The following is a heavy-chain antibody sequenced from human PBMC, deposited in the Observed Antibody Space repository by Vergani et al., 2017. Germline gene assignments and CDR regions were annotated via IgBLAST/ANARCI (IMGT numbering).Heavy chain of an antibody. CDR2: INHSGST. CDR3: ASRPFCWGGGDCPNWFDP. Sequence: QVQLQQWGAGLLKPSETLSLTCAVYGGSFSGYYWSWIRQPPGKGLEWIVEINHSGSTNYNPSLKSRVTISVDTSKNQFSLKLSSVTAADTAVYYCASRPFCWGGGDCPNWFDPWGQGTLVTVSS. CDR1: GGSFSGYY. D-gene: IGHD2-21*02. V-gene: IGHV4-34*01. J-gene: IGHJ5*02.